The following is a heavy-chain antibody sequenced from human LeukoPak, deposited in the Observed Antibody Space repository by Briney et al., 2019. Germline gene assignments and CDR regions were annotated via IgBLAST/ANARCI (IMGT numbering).Heavy chain of an antibody. D-gene: IGHD5-12*01. CDR2: IYYSGST. Sequence: PSETLSLTCTVSGGSISSGGYYWSWIRQHPGKGLEWIGYIYYSGSTNYNPSLKSRVTISVDTSKNQFSLKLSSVTAADTAVYYCASTPELSGYDFVSSFDYWGQGTLVTVSS. CDR3: ASTPELSGYDFVSSFDY. CDR1: GGSISSGGYY. V-gene: IGHV4-61*08. J-gene: IGHJ4*02.